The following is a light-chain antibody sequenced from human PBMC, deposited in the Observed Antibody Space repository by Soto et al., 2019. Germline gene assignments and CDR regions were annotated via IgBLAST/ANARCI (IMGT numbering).Light chain of an antibody. V-gene: IGKV1-27*01. CDR1: QGISNS. J-gene: IGKJ2*01. CDR3: KKYNSAPYT. Sequence: DIQMTQSPSSLSASVGDRVTITCRASQGISNSLAWYQQKPGKVPKLLIYAPSTLQSRVPSRFSGSRSGTDFAYCISSLQPEDVASYYCKKYNSAPYTFGQGTKLEIK. CDR2: APS.